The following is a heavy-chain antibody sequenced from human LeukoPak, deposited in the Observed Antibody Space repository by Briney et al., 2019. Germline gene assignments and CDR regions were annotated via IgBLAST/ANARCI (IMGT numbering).Heavy chain of an antibody. CDR1: GGSFSGYY. CDR2: INHSGST. V-gene: IGHV4-34*09. Sequence: SETLSLTCAVYGGSFSGYYWSWIRQPPGKGLEWIGEINHSGSTNYNPSLKSRVTISVDTSKNQFSLKLSSVTAADTAVYYCARVSGDYGDYGYRFDYWGQGTLVTVSS. J-gene: IGHJ4*02. CDR3: ARVSGDYGDYGYRFDY. D-gene: IGHD4-17*01.